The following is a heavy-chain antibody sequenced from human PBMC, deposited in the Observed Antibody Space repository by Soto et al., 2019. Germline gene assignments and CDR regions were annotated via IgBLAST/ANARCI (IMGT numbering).Heavy chain of an antibody. CDR1: GGTFISYA. V-gene: IGHV1-69*01. J-gene: IGHJ4*02. Sequence: QVQLVQSGAEVKKPGSSVKVSCKVSGGTFISYAITWVRQAPGRGLEWMGGIIPVFGTANYTQKFQGKVTITADASTSTAYMEMSSLTSEDTALYYCARGRVTKYLTAIDYWGKGTLVTVSS. CDR2: IIPVFGTA. CDR3: ARGRVTKYLTAIDY. D-gene: IGHD4-17*01.